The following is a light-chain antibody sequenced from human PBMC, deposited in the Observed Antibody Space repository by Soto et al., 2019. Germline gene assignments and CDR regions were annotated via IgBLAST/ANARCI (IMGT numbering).Light chain of an antibody. CDR1: QSISSY. V-gene: IGKV1-39*01. CDR3: QQSYSTPLT. CDR2: AAS. Sequence: DIQMTQSPSSLSASVGDRVTITCRASQSISSYLNWYQQKPGKAPKLLIYAASSLQSGVPSRFSCSGSGTDVTLTISSLQPEDCATYYCQQSYSTPLTFGGGTKVEIK. J-gene: IGKJ4*01.